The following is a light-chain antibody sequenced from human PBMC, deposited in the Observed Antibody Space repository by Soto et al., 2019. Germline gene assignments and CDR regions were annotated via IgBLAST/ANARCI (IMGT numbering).Light chain of an antibody. CDR2: DAS. V-gene: IGKV1-5*01. CDR1: QSISSW. J-gene: IGKJ2*01. Sequence: DIEMTQSPSTLSTSIGDRVTITCRASQSISSWLAWYQQKPGKAPKFLIYDASSLGSGVPSRFSGSGSGTEFTLTISSLQTDDFATYYCQQYMAYPYTFGQGTKVDIK. CDR3: QQYMAYPYT.